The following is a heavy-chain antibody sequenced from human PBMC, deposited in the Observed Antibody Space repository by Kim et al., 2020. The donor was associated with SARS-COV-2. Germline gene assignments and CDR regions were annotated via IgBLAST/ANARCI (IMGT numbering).Heavy chain of an antibody. Sequence: YVDSVKGRFTMSREHAKNSLYLQMSILRTEDTAIYYCAALDTVQVPGGIWGQGTLVTVSS. D-gene: IGHD3-10*01. CDR3: AALDTVQVPGGI. V-gene: IGHV3-7*01. J-gene: IGHJ4*02.